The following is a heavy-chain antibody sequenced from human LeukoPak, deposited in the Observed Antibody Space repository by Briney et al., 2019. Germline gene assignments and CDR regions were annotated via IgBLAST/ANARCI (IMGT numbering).Heavy chain of an antibody. V-gene: IGHV3-66*01. CDR1: GFTVSSNY. CDR3: ARDPGYSSGWYVSSYYYYGMDV. J-gene: IGHJ6*02. D-gene: IGHD6-19*01. CDR2: IYSGGRT. Sequence: GGSLRLSRAASGFTVSSNYMSWVRQAPGKGLEWVSVIYSGGRTYYADSVKGRFTISRDNSKNTLYLQMNSLRAEDTAVYYCARDPGYSSGWYVSSYYYYGMDVWGQGTTVTVSS.